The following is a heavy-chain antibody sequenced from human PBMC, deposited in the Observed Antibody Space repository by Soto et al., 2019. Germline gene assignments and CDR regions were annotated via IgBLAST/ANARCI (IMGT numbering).Heavy chain of an antibody. Sequence: QPGGALRLSCAASGFPFSIYWMHWVRQSPGKGLVWVSRINSDGSSTSYADSVKGRFTISRDNAKNTLYLQMKSLRAEDTAVYYCARDFSYSSSWRYYDYGIDVWGQGTTVTVSS. CDR1: GFPFSIYW. D-gene: IGHD6-13*01. CDR3: ARDFSYSSSWRYYDYGIDV. CDR2: INSDGSST. J-gene: IGHJ6*02. V-gene: IGHV3-74*01.